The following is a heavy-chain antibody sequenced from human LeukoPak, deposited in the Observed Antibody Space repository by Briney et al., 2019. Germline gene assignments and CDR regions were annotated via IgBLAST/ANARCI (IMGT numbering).Heavy chain of an antibody. CDR3: ARENSNYEVDY. Sequence: GGSLSLSCAASGFTFSSCKKHWGRQAQGQGLGWVAYISSSGSTIYYADSVKGRFTISRDNAKNSLYLQMNSLRAEDTAIYYCARENSNYEVDYWGQGTLATVSS. V-gene: IGHV3-48*03. J-gene: IGHJ4*02. CDR2: ISSSGSTI. D-gene: IGHD4-11*01. CDR1: GFTFSSCK.